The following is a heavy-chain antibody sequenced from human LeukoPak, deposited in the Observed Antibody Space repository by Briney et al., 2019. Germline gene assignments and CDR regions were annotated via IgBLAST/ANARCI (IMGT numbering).Heavy chain of an antibody. J-gene: IGHJ6*03. V-gene: IGHV3-21*01. Sequence: GGSLRLSCAASGFTFSSYSVNWVRQAPGKGLEWVSSISSSSSYIYYADSVKGRFTISRDNARNSLYLQMNSLRAEDTAVYYCARRFGKQQLVRVSVHYYMDVWGKGTTVTVSS. CDR3: ARRFGKQQLVRVSVHYYMDV. CDR2: ISSSSSYI. D-gene: IGHD6-13*01. CDR1: GFTFSSYS.